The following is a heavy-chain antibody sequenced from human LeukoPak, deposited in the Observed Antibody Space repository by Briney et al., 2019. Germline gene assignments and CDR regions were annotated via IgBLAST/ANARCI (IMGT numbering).Heavy chain of an antibody. J-gene: IGHJ5*02. CDR1: GFTFRSYW. Sequence: PGGSLRLSCAASGFTFRSYWMHWVRQVPGKGLVRVSRINTDGSSTRYADSVKGRFTISRDNAKNTLYLQMNSLRAEDTAVYYCARSTGGSYYHWGQGTLVTVSS. CDR3: ARSTGGSYYH. V-gene: IGHV3-74*01. D-gene: IGHD1-26*01. CDR2: INTDGSST.